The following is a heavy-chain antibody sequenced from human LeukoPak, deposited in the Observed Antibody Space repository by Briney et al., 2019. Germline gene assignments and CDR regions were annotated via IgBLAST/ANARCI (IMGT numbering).Heavy chain of an antibody. Sequence: GGSLRLSCAVSGFTFDDYCMSWVRHPPGKGLEWVYGINWNGGSTGYADLVKGGFTISRDNGKDSLYLQMNSLRAEDTALYYCARHRWGNGNWFDPWGQGTLVTVSS. V-gene: IGHV3-20*04. CDR2: INWNGGST. D-gene: IGHD3-16*01. J-gene: IGHJ5*02. CDR1: GFTFDDYC. CDR3: ARHRWGNGNWFDP.